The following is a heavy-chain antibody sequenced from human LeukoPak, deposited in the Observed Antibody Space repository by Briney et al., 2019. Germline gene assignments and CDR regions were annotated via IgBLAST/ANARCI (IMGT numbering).Heavy chain of an antibody. Sequence: GASVKVSCKASGYTFTSYYMHWVRQAPGQGLEWMGWINPNSGATNYAQNFQGRVTMTRDTSISTAYMELSSLRSEDTAVYYCARDSMVRGVIPLYYYYYYMDVWGKGTTVTVSS. D-gene: IGHD3-10*01. V-gene: IGHV1-2*02. CDR3: ARDSMVRGVIPLYYYYYYMDV. J-gene: IGHJ6*03. CDR2: INPNSGAT. CDR1: GYTFTSYY.